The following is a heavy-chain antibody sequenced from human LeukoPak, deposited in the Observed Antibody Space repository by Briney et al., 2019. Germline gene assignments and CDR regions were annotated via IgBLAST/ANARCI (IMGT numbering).Heavy chain of an antibody. D-gene: IGHD3-3*01. CDR1: GGSISSSSYY. CDR3: ARHNLEWLLYVDY. Sequence: SETLSLTCTVSGGSISSSSYYWGWIRQPPGKGLEWIGSIYYSGSTYYNPPLKSRVTISVDTSKNQFSLKLSSVTAADTAVYYSARHNLEWLLYVDYWGQGTLVTVSS. CDR2: IYYSGST. J-gene: IGHJ4*02. V-gene: IGHV4-39*01.